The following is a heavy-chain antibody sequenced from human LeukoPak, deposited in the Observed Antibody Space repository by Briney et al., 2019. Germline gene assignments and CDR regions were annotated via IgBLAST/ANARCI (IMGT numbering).Heavy chain of an antibody. CDR3: AKGAHGDYG. D-gene: IGHD4-17*01. CDR2: IRYDGSDK. V-gene: IGHV3-30*02. J-gene: IGHJ4*02. Sequence: GGSLTLSCAASGGNLSAYWMHWVRQAPGKGLEWVAFIRYDGSDKYYAASVKGRFTISRDNSKNTLYLQMDSLRGEDTAMYYCAKGAHGDYGWGEGTLVAVSS. CDR1: GGNLSAYW.